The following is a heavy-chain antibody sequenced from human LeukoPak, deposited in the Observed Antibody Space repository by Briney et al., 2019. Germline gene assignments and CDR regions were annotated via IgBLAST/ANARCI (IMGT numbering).Heavy chain of an antibody. Sequence: SQTLSLTCTVSGDSISSYYWNWIRQPPGKGLEWIGYIYYSGSTNYNPSLKSRVTISVDTSKNQFSLKLSSVTAADTAVYYCARVYDSSGYYYPIDYWGQGTLVTVSS. CDR1: GDSISSYY. CDR3: ARVYDSSGYYYPIDY. D-gene: IGHD3-22*01. V-gene: IGHV4-59*01. J-gene: IGHJ4*02. CDR2: IYYSGST.